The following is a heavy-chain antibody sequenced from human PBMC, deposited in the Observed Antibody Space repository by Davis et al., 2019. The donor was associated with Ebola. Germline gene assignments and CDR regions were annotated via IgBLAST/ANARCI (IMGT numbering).Heavy chain of an antibody. CDR2: ISYDGSNK. D-gene: IGHD4-23*01. CDR1: GFTFSSYG. V-gene: IGHV3-30*18. Sequence: GESLKISCAASGFTFSSYGMHWVRQAPGKGLEWVAVISYDGSNKYYADSVKGRFTISRDNSKNTLYLQMNSLRAEDTAVYYCAKDRRWVVGYYGMDVWGQGTTVTVSS. J-gene: IGHJ6*02. CDR3: AKDRRWVVGYYGMDV.